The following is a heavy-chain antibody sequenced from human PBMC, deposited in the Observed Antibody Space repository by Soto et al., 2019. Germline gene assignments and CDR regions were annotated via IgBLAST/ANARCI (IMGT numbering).Heavy chain of an antibody. V-gene: IGHV3-23*01. D-gene: IGHD6-19*01. CDR1: GFTFSSYA. CDR2: ISGSGGST. Sequence: EVQLLESGGGLVQPGGSLRLSCAASGFTFSSYAMSWVRQAPGKGLEWVTVISGSGGSTYYADSVKGRFTISRDNSKNTLYLQMNSLRAEDTAVYYCARRTSGWYLDYWGQGTLVTVSS. CDR3: ARRTSGWYLDY. J-gene: IGHJ4*02.